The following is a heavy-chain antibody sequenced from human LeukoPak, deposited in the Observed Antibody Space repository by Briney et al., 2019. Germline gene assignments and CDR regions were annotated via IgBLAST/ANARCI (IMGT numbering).Heavy chain of an antibody. J-gene: IGHJ1*01. V-gene: IGHV3-7*01. Sequence: GGSLRLSCAASGFSFSTYWMTWVRRAPGKGLERVANIKGDESEKYYVDSVMGRFTISRDNAKNSLYLQMNSLRAEDTAVYYCAGSGYSYALNHWGQGTLVTVSS. CDR2: IKGDESEK. CDR1: GFSFSTYW. CDR3: AGSGYSYALNH. D-gene: IGHD2-2*03.